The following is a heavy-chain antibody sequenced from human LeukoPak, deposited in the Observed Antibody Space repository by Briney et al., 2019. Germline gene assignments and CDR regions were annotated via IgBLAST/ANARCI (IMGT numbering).Heavy chain of an antibody. J-gene: IGHJ4*02. D-gene: IGHD2-21*01. CDR1: GFTFSRYA. CDR2: INTDSSDI. CDR3: ARDTFHPGLIDS. V-gene: IGHV3-21*05. Sequence: GGSLRLSCAASGFTFSRYAMNWVRQAPGKGLEWVSYINTDSSDIHYADSVKGRFTIPRDNARNTLYLQLSSLRAEDSAVYYCARDTFHPGLIDSWGQGTLVTVSS.